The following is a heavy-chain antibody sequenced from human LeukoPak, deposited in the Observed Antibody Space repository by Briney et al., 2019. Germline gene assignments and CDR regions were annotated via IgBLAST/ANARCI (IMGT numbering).Heavy chain of an antibody. Sequence: SQTLSLTCAISGDSVSSNSAAWNWIRQSPSRGLEWLGRTYYRSKWYNDYAVSVKSRITINPDTSKNQFSLQLNSVTPEDTAVYYCARVGIVATIYGGWFDPWGQGTLVTVSS. CDR1: GDSVSSNSAA. CDR2: TYYRSKWYN. J-gene: IGHJ5*02. D-gene: IGHD5-12*01. V-gene: IGHV6-1*01. CDR3: ARVGIVATIYGGWFDP.